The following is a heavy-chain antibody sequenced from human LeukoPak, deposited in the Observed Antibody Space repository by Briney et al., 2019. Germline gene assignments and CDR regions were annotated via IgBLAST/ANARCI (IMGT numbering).Heavy chain of an antibody. V-gene: IGHV5-51*01. CDR1: GYSFTSYW. J-gene: IGHJ5*02. CDR2: IYLGASDT. CDR3: AREQGYCSGGSCYSSGWFDP. D-gene: IGHD2-15*01. Sequence: GESLKISCKGSGYSFTSYWIGWVRQMPGNGLEWRGHIYLGASDTRYSPSFQGHVTISADKSISTAYLQWSSLKASDTAMYYCAREQGYCSGGSCYSSGWFDPWGQGTLVTVSS.